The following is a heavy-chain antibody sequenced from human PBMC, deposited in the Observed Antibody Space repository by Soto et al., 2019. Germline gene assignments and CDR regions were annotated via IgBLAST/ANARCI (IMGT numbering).Heavy chain of an antibody. J-gene: IGHJ4*02. Sequence: GSLRLSCXASGFTFSSYGMHWVRQAPGKGLEWVAVISYDGSNKYYADSVKGRFTISRDNSKNTLYLQMNSLRAEDTAVYYCAKAHDSSGYYYGYFDYWGQGTLVTVSS. CDR1: GFTFSSYG. CDR3: AKAHDSSGYYYGYFDY. D-gene: IGHD3-22*01. CDR2: ISYDGSNK. V-gene: IGHV3-30*18.